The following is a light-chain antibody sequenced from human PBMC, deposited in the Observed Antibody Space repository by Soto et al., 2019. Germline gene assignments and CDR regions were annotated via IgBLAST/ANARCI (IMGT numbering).Light chain of an antibody. CDR3: SSYTSSSTPS. CDR2: EVH. Sequence: QSALTQPASVSGSPGQSITISCTGTSSDVGGYNYVSWYQQHPGKAPQVMIYEVHNRPSGVSDRFSGSKSGNTASLTISGLQAEDEADYYCSSYTSSSTPSFGGGTKLTVL. V-gene: IGLV2-14*01. J-gene: IGLJ2*01. CDR1: SSDVGGYNY.